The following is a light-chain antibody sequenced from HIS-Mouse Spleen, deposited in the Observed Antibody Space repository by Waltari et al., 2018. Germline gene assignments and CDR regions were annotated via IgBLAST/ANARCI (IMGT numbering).Light chain of an antibody. V-gene: IGLV2-11*01. CDR3: CSYAGSYTLV. Sequence: QSALTQPRSVSGSPGQSVTISCTGTSSDVGGYNYVSWYQQHPGKPPKPMIYDVSKRPSGVPYRFSGSKSGNTASLTISGLQAEDEADYYCCSYAGSYTLVFGGGTKLTVL. CDR2: DVS. J-gene: IGLJ2*01. CDR1: SSDVGGYNY.